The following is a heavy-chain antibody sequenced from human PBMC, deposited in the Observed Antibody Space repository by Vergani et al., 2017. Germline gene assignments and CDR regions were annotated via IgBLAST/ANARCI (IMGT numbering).Heavy chain of an antibody. J-gene: IGHJ6*02. CDR1: GFTFSSYG. D-gene: IGHD4-17*01. CDR3: AKAYGSYYGMDV. Sequence: QVQLVESGGGVVQPGRSLRLSCAASGFTFSSYGMHWVRQAPGKGLEWVGVISYDGSNKYYADSVKGRFTISRDNSKNTLYLQMNSLRAEDTAVYYCAKAYGSYYGMDVWGQGTTVTVSS. V-gene: IGHV3-30*18. CDR2: ISYDGSNK.